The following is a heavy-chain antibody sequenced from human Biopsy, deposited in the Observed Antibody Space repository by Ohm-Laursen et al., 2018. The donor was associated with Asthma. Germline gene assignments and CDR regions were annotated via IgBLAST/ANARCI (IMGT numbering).Heavy chain of an antibody. J-gene: IGHJ4*02. Sequence: SLRLSCSASGFTFSNYAMHWVRQAPGKGLEWVAVISYDGSNKYYADSVRGRFTISRDFSKNTLHLQMHSLRVEDTAVYYCARGDSSGWSHYYFDYWGQGTLVTVSS. CDR1: GFTFSNYA. CDR2: ISYDGSNK. CDR3: ARGDSSGWSHYYFDY. D-gene: IGHD6-19*01. V-gene: IGHV3-30*14.